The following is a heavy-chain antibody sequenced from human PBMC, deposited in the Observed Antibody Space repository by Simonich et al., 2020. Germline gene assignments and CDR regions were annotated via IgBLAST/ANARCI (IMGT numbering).Heavy chain of an antibody. CDR1: GGSFSGYY. Sequence: QVQLQQWGAGLLKPSETLSLTCAVYGGSFSGYYWSLIRQPPWKGLEWIGEINHSGSTNYNPSLKSRVTISVDTSKNQFSLKLSSVTAADTAVYYCARHLQLGPFDYWGQGTLVTVSS. J-gene: IGHJ4*02. CDR3: ARHLQLGPFDY. CDR2: INHSGST. D-gene: IGHD1-1*01. V-gene: IGHV4-34*01.